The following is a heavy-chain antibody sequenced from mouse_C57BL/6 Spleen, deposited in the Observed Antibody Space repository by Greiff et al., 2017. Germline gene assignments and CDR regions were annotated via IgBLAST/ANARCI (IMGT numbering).Heavy chain of an antibody. CDR2: IYPGNSDT. J-gene: IGHJ1*03. Sequence: VQLQQSGTVLARPGASVKMSCKTSGYTFTSYWLHWVKQRPGPGLAWIGAIYPGNSDTSYNQQFKGKAKLTAVTSASTAYMELSSLTNEDSAVYYCTRSGGLDWYFDVWGTGTTVTVSS. CDR1: GYTFTSYW. V-gene: IGHV1-5*01. D-gene: IGHD3-1*01. CDR3: TRSGGLDWYFDV.